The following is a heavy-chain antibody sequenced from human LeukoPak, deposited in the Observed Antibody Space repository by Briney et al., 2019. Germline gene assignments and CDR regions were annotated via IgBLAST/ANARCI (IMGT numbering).Heavy chain of an antibody. J-gene: IGHJ5*02. CDR1: GGSISSSSYY. Sequence: PSETLSLTCTVSGGSISSSSYYWGWIRQPPGKGLEWIGSIYYSGSTYYNPSLKSRVTISVDTSKNQFSLKLSSVTAADAAVYYCARPGDTAMERFDPWGQGTLVTVSS. CDR3: ARPGDTAMERFDP. V-gene: IGHV4-39*01. CDR2: IYYSGST. D-gene: IGHD5-18*01.